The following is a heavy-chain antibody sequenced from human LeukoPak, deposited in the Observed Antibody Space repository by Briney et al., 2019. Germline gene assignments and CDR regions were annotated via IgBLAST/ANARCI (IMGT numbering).Heavy chain of an antibody. J-gene: IGHJ5*02. CDR1: GGSIISTSFY. CDR3: ARLYYGSRGYYWFDR. D-gene: IGHD3-22*01. CDR2: IYHSGST. Sequence: SETLSLTCTVSGGSIISTSFYWGWIRQPPGKGLAWLGSIYHSGSTYVNPSLKSRVTISVDRSKNQFSLKLSSVTAADTAVYYCARLYYGSRGYYWFDRWGQGTLVTVSS. V-gene: IGHV4-39*01.